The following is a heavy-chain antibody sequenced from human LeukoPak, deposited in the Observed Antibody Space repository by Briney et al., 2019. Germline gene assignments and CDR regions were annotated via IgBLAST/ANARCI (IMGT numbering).Heavy chain of an antibody. CDR3: AKGEQWLVLYFQH. CDR2: ISGSGGGT. V-gene: IGHV3-23*01. J-gene: IGHJ1*01. Sequence: GGPLRLSCAASGFTFSSYDMSWVRQAPGKGLEWVSAISGSGGGTDYADSVKGRFTISRDNSKNTLYLQMNSLRAEDTAVYYCAKGEQWLVLYFQHWGQGTLVTVSS. D-gene: IGHD6-19*01. CDR1: GFTFSSYD.